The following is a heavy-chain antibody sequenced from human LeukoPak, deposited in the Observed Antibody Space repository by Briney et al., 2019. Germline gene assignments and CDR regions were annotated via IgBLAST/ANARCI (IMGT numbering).Heavy chain of an antibody. V-gene: IGHV4-61*02. CDR3: ASSITMVRGVYFDY. CDR1: GGSISSGSYY. J-gene: IGHJ4*02. CDR2: IYTSGST. D-gene: IGHD3-10*01. Sequence: PSQTLSLTCTVSGGSISSGSYYWSWIRQPAGKGLEWLGRIYTSGSTNYNPSLKSRVTISVDTSKNQSSLKLSSVTAADTAVYYCASSITMVRGVYFDYWGQGTLVTVSS.